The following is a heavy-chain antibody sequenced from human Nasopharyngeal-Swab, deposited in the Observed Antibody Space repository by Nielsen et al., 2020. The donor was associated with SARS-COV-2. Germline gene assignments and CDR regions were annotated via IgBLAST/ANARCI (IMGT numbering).Heavy chain of an antibody. D-gene: IGHD1-7*01. V-gene: IGHV1-69*13. CDR3: TRASKWNYLGYY. CDR1: GGSFKNYG. Sequence: SVKASCKTSGGSFKNYGVSWVRQAPGQGLQWVGGIVPIFGTANYAQKFQGRGAITADESTSTVYMELSSLRSDDTAVYYCTRASKWNYLGYYWGQGTLVTVSS. CDR2: IVPIFGTA. J-gene: IGHJ4*02.